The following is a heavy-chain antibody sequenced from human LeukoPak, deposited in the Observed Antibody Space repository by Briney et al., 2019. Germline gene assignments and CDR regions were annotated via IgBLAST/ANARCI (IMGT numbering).Heavy chain of an antibody. CDR3: AKAGLQYRVRGVNFDY. D-gene: IGHD3-10*01. CDR1: GFTFSSYA. Sequence: GGSLRLSCAASGFTFSSYAMSWVRQAPGKGLEWVSAISGSGGSTYYADSVKGRFTISRDNSKNTLYLQMNSLRAEDTAVYYRAKAGLQYRVRGVNFDYWGQGTLVTVSS. J-gene: IGHJ4*02. CDR2: ISGSGGST. V-gene: IGHV3-23*01.